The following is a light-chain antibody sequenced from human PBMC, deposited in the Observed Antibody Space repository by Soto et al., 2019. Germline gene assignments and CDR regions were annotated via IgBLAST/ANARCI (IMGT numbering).Light chain of an antibody. CDR1: SSNIGAGYD. CDR2: GNS. J-gene: IGLJ1*01. V-gene: IGLV1-40*01. Sequence: QSVLTQPPSVSGAPGQRVTISCTGSSSNIGAGYDVHWYQQLPGTAPKLLIYGNSNRPSGVPDRFSGYKSGTSASLAITGLQDEDAADYCSQSYDSSLRGLVFGTGTKLTVL. CDR3: QSYDSSLRGLV.